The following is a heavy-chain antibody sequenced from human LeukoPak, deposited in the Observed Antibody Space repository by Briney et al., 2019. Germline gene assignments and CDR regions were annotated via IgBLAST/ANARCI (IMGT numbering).Heavy chain of an antibody. Sequence: GASVKVSCKVSGYTLTELSMHWVRQAPGKGLEWMGGFDPEDGETIYAQKFQGRVTMTEDTSTDTAYMELSSLRSDDTAVYYCARVGVPYCSSTSCYWGYYYMDVWGKGTTVTVSS. D-gene: IGHD2-2*01. CDR1: GYTLTELS. J-gene: IGHJ6*03. CDR2: FDPEDGET. CDR3: ARVGVPYCSSTSCYWGYYYMDV. V-gene: IGHV1-24*01.